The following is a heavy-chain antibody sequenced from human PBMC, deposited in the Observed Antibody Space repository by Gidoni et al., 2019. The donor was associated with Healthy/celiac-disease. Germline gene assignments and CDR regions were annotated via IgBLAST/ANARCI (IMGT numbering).Heavy chain of an antibody. D-gene: IGHD3-3*01. CDR1: GFTFSDYY. V-gene: IGHV3-11*01. Sequence: QVQLVESGGGLVKPGGSLRLSCAASGFTFSDYYLSWIRQAPGKGLELVSYISSSGSTIYYADSVKGRFTISRDNAKNSLYLQMNSLRAEDTAVYYCARDPEPSYYDFWSGGDDAFDIWGQGTMVTVSS. J-gene: IGHJ3*02. CDR2: ISSSGSTI. CDR3: ARDPEPSYYDFWSGGDDAFDI.